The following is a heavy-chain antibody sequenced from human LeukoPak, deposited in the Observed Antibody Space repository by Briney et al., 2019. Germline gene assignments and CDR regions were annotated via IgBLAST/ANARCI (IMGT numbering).Heavy chain of an antibody. Sequence: PSETLSLTCTVSGGSISSYYWSWIRQPPGKGLEWIGYIYYSGSTNYNPSLKSRVTISVDTSKNQFSLKLSSVTAADTAVYYCASTHSGSYYPFDYWGQGTLVTVSS. CDR2: IYYSGST. CDR3: ASTHSGSYYPFDY. CDR1: GGSISSYY. D-gene: IGHD1-26*01. J-gene: IGHJ4*02. V-gene: IGHV4-59*01.